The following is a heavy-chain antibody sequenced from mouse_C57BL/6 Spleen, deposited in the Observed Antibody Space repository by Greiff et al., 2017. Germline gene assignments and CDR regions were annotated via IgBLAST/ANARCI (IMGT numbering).Heavy chain of an antibody. D-gene: IGHD2-4*01. J-gene: IGHJ2*01. CDR2: IDPSDSYT. V-gene: IGHV1-50*01. CDR3: ARRWDYDYFDY. CDR1: GYTFTSYW. Sequence: VQLQQSGAELVKPGASVKLSCKASGYTFTSYWMQWVKQRPGQGLEWIGEIDPSDSYTNYNQKFKGKATLTVDTSSSTAYMQLSSLTSEDSAVYYCARRWDYDYFDYWGQGTTLTVSS.